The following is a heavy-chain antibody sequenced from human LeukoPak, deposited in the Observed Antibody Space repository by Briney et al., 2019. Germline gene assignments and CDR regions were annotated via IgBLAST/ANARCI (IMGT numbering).Heavy chain of an antibody. V-gene: IGHV3-53*01. Sequence: GGSLRLSCTVSGFTVSSNSMSWVRQAPGKGLEWVSFIYSDNTHYSDSVKGRFTTSRDNSKNTLYLQMNSLRAEDTAVYYCARDTGGSVYYYRFWGQGTLVTVSS. CDR2: IYSDNT. D-gene: IGHD3-22*01. CDR1: GFTVSSNS. J-gene: IGHJ4*02. CDR3: ARDTGGSVYYYRF.